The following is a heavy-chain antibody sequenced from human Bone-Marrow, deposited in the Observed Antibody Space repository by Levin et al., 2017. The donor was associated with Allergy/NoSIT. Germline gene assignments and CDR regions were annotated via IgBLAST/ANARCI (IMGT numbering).Heavy chain of an antibody. J-gene: IGHJ6*03. CDR2: ISNDGSKK. V-gene: IGHV3-30*02. Sequence: GGSLRLSCAASGFTFSSSGIHWVRQAPGKGLEWVAFISNDGSKKDYAESVKGRFTVSRDNSKNTLYLQMNSLSAEDTSLYFFSTAQGFCSGGRCYTVMDVWGKGTTVSVSS. CDR1: GFTFSSSG. D-gene: IGHD2-15*01. CDR3: STAQGFCSGGRCYTVMDV.